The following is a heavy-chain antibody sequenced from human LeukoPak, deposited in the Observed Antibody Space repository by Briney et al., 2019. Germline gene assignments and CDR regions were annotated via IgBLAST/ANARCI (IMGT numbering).Heavy chain of an antibody. J-gene: IGHJ3*02. D-gene: IGHD3-22*01. V-gene: IGHV4-4*07. CDR1: GGSISSYY. CDR2: IYTSRST. Sequence: PSETLSLTCTVSGGSISSYYWSWIRQPAGKGLEWIGRIYTSRSTNYNPSLKSRVTMSVDTSKNQFSLKLSSVTAADTAVYYCARAHWPYYYDSSDAFDIWGQGTMVTVS. CDR3: ARAHWPYYYDSSDAFDI.